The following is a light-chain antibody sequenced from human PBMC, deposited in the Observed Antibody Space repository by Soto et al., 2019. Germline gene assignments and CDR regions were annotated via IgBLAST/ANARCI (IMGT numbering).Light chain of an antibody. CDR1: HAIGKS. J-gene: IGKJ4*01. CDR2: GAS. CDR3: QNYSDAPFI. V-gene: IGKV1-27*01. Sequence: DFQMTQFPPSLSASIGDRVTVTCRASHAIGKSLAWYQQRPGESPSLLIYGASTLQSGVPARFSGSGSGTDFTLAINTLRTGDFATYYCQNYSDAPFIFGGGTKVEVK.